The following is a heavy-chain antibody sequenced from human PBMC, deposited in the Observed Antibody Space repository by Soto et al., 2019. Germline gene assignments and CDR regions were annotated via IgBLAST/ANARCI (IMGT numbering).Heavy chain of an antibody. CDR2: IHTAGGT. J-gene: IGHJ4*02. CDR3: ARISGGPIC. CDR1: GDSISGYY. V-gene: IGHV4-4*07. Sequence: PSETLSLTCAVSGDSISGYYWNWFRQPAGKRLEWIGRIHTAGGTNYNPSLRSRVNMSVDKSKKELSLNLSSVTAADTAVYYCARISGGPICWGQGTLVTVSS.